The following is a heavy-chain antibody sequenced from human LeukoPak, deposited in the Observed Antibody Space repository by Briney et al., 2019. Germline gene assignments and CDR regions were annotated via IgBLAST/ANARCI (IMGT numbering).Heavy chain of an antibody. Sequence: GGSLRLSCAASGFTFSTYWLTWVRQAPGKGLEWVANINQDGSQIYFVDSLKGRFTISRDNAKNSLYPQMNSLRAEDTAVYYCARIGYSSSSLDYWGQGTLVTVSS. D-gene: IGHD6-6*01. J-gene: IGHJ4*02. CDR2: INQDGSQI. CDR3: ARIGYSSSSLDY. CDR1: GFTFSTYW. V-gene: IGHV3-7*01.